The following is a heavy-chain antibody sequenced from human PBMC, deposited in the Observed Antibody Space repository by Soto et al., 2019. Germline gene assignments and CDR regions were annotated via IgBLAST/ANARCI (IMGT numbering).Heavy chain of an antibody. J-gene: IGHJ3*02. V-gene: IGHV3-7*01. CDR3: ARDSAHKNRNYYLNSDRPGGLDI. CDR2: IYSDGSEK. Sequence: GGSLRLSCAASGFSFSSKWMTWVRQAPGKGLEWVANIYSDGSEKYYVDSVKDRFTISRDNSKNSLYLQMNSLRAEDTAVYYCARDSAHKNRNYYLNSDRPGGLDIWGQGTMVTVSS. CDR1: GFSFSSKW. D-gene: IGHD3-10*01.